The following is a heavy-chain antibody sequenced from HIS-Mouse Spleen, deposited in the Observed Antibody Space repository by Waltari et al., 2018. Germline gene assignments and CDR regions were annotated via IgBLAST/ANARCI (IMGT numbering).Heavy chain of an antibody. Sequence: QVQLQESGPGLVTPSQTLSLTCTVSVGSISSGGYYWSWIRPHPRTCLAWIGYIYYSGSTYYNPSLKSRVTISVDTSKNQFSLKLSSVTAADTAVYYCARSPYYDFWSGYSDNWFDPWGQGTLVTVSS. CDR1: VGSISSGGYY. D-gene: IGHD3-3*01. CDR3: ARSPYYDFWSGYSDNWFDP. CDR2: IYYSGST. V-gene: IGHV4-31*03. J-gene: IGHJ5*02.